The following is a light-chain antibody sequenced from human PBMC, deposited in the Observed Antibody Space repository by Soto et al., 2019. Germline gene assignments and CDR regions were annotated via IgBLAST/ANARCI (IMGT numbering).Light chain of an antibody. J-gene: IGKJ2*01. Sequence: EIVLTQSPGTLSLSPGEGATLSCRASQSLSNYYLAWYQQRPGQAPRLLISGASTRATGVPDRFSGSGSGTDFTLTISSLEPEDSAVYYCQQFGDSPRYTFGQGTRLEIK. CDR1: QSLSNYY. V-gene: IGKV3-20*01. CDR3: QQFGDSPRYT. CDR2: GAS.